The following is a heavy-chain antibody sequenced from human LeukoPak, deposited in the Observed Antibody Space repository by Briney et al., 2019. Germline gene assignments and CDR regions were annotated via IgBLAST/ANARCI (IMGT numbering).Heavy chain of an antibody. J-gene: IGHJ4*02. D-gene: IGHD3-22*01. CDR2: ISGSGGNT. CDR1: GLTFSSYS. V-gene: IGHV3-23*01. CDR3: AKDMYYDSSGPVFDY. Sequence: PGGSLRLSCAASGLTFSSYSMNWVRQAPGRGLEWVSTISGSGGNTYYADSVKGRFTISRDTSKNTLYLQMNSPRAEDTAVYYCAKDMYYDSSGPVFDYWGQGTLVTVSS.